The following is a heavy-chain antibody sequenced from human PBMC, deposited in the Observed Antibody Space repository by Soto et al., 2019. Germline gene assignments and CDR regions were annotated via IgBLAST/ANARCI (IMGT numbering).Heavy chain of an antibody. CDR3: AKALVTGTTPTYYYYGMEV. J-gene: IGHJ6*02. CDR2: ISYDGSNK. Sequence: SLRLSCASSLFTFSSYGMDLVLQSPVKWLEWVAVISYDGSNKYYADSVKGRFTISRDNSKNTLYLQMNSLRAEDTAVYYCAKALVTGTTPTYYYYGMEVWGQGTTVTVSS. CDR1: LFTFSSYG. D-gene: IGHD1-7*01. V-gene: IGHV3-30*18.